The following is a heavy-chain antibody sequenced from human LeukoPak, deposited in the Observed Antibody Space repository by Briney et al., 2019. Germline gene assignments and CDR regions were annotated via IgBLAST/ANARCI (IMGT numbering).Heavy chain of an antibody. J-gene: IGHJ4*02. Sequence: AGGSLRLSCAASGFTFSSYWMNWVRQAPGKGLEWVATIKQDGGEKYYVDSVKGRSTISRDNAKDSLYLQMNSLRAEDTAVYYFASDDGASGYYLLDYWGQGTLVTVSS. CDR3: ASDDGASGYYLLDY. CDR1: GFTFSSYW. CDR2: IKQDGGEK. V-gene: IGHV3-7*01. D-gene: IGHD6-25*01.